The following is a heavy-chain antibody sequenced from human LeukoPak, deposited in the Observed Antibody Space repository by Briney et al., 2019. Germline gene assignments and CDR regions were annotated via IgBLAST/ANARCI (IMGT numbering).Heavy chain of an antibody. Sequence: GGSLRLSCAASGFTFNNYSMNWVRQAPGKGLEWVSLIIASSGSTFYADSVKGRFTISRDNSKTTLYLQMNSLSAEDTAVYYCAKGGYDFVEIAYFDFWGQGTLVTVSS. D-gene: IGHD5-12*01. CDR1: GFTFNNYS. CDR3: AKGGYDFVEIAYFDF. V-gene: IGHV3-23*01. J-gene: IGHJ4*02. CDR2: IIASSGST.